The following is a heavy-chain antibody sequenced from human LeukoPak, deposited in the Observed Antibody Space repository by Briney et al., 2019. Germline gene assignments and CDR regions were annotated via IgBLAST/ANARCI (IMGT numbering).Heavy chain of an antibody. Sequence: KPGGSLRLSCSASSFSITDKSMTWVRQAPGKGLECVAIIYRGEVTAYADSVRGRFTISRDSGTNTLFLQMDNLRVDDTAVYYCARVVAAIALRDYHYVDVWGKGTTLSVS. D-gene: IGHD6-19*01. CDR3: ARVVAAIALRDYHYVDV. V-gene: IGHV3-53*01. CDR2: IYRGEVT. J-gene: IGHJ6*03. CDR1: SFSITDKS.